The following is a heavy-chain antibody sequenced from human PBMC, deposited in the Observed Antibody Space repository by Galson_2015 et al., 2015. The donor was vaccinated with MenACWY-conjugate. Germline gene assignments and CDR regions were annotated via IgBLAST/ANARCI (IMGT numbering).Heavy chain of an antibody. V-gene: IGHV1-46*01. CDR3: AAYTRTDLNYGRATIVDV. CDR2: FNPSGGST. J-gene: IGHJ6*02. Sequence: SVKVSCKASGHSFTSYFFHWVRQAPGQGLEWMGMFNPSGGSTASAPKFQGRLSMITDTSTSSVDMELTSLISEDTAVYYCAAYTRTDLNYGRATIVDVWGQGTTVIVSS. D-gene: IGHD5-12*01. CDR1: GHSFTSYF.